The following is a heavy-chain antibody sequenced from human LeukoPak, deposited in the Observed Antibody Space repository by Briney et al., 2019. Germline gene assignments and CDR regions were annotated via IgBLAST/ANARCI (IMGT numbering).Heavy chain of an antibody. CDR1: GFTFSSYG. CDR3: AKSSGLWFGEFPFDY. CDR2: ISYDGSNK. V-gene: IGHV3-30*18. J-gene: IGHJ4*02. D-gene: IGHD3-10*01. Sequence: PGRSLRLSCAASGFTFSSYGMHWVRQAPGKGREWVAVISYDGSNKYYADSVKGRFTISRDNSKNTLYLQMNSLRAEDTAVYYCAKSSGLWFGEFPFDYWGQGTLVTVSS.